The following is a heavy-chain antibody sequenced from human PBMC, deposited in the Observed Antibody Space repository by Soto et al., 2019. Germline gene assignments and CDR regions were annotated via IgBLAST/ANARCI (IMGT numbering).Heavy chain of an antibody. D-gene: IGHD6-13*01. CDR3: ARGNTAAAPHGWFDP. CDR2: INPNSGGT. Sequence: ASVKVSFKASGYTFTGYYMHWVRQAPGQGLEWMGWINPNSGGTNYAQKFQGWVTMTRDTSISTAYMELSRLRSDDTAVYYCARGNTAAAPHGWFDPWGQGTLVTVSS. V-gene: IGHV1-2*04. J-gene: IGHJ5*02. CDR1: GYTFTGYY.